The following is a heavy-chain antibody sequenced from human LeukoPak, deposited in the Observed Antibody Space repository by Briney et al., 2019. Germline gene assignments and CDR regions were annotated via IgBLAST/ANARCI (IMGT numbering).Heavy chain of an antibody. CDR2: IYYSGST. D-gene: IGHD2-2*01. Sequence: SETLSLTCTVSGGSISSSSYYWGWIRQPPGKGLEWIGSIYYSGSTYYNPSLKSRVTISVDTSKNQFSLKLSSVTAADTAVYYCAPMGVPAATLLGIYNWFDPWGQGTLVTVYS. CDR3: APMGVPAATLLGIYNWFDP. CDR1: GGSISSSSYY. J-gene: IGHJ5*02. V-gene: IGHV4-39*01.